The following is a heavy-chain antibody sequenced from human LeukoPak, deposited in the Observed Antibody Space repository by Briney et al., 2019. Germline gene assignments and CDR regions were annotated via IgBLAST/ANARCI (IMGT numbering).Heavy chain of an antibody. J-gene: IGHJ4*02. CDR2: VYTSGST. CDR1: SGSISSYY. CDR3: ARDSRGSGSYYSDFDY. V-gene: IGHV4-4*07. Sequence: SETLSLTCTVSSGSISSYYWSWIRQPAGKGLEWIGRVYTSGSTNYNPSLQSRVTMSVDTSKNQFSLKLSSVNAADTAIYYCARDSRGSGSYYSDFDYWGQGTLVTVSS. D-gene: IGHD3-10*01.